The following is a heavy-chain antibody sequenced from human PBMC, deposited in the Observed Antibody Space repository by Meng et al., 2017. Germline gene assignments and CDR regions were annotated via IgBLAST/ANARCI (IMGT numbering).Heavy chain of an antibody. CDR1: GYSLTSYW. V-gene: IGHV5-51*01. J-gene: IGHJ4*02. D-gene: IGHD2-15*01. Sequence: QVPCMGSGYSLTSYWIGWVRQKPGKGLEWMGIISPGDSDTRYSPSFQGQVPISADKSISTAYLQWSSLKASDTAMYYCSRAPLYCSGGSCYRDYFDYWGQGTLVTVSS. CDR2: ISPGDSDT. CDR3: SRAPLYCSGGSCYRDYFDY.